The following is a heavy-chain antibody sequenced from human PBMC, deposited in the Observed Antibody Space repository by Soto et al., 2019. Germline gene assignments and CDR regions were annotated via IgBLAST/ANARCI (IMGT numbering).Heavy chain of an antibody. J-gene: IGHJ5*02. Sequence: QVQLVQSGAEVKKPGSSVKVSCKASGGNFSSYAISWVRQAPGQGLEWMGGIIPIFGTANYAQKFQGIVTITADESTSTAYMELSSLRSEDTAVYYCARLSEGYCSCGSCDNWFDPCGQGTLVTVSS. D-gene: IGHD2-15*01. V-gene: IGHV1-69*01. CDR1: GGNFSSYA. CDR3: ARLSEGYCSCGSCDNWFDP. CDR2: IIPIFGTA.